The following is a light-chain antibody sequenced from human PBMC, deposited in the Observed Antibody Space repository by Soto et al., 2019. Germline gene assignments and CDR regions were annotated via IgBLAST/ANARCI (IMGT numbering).Light chain of an antibody. CDR1: QSVSSN. V-gene: IGKV3-15*01. CDR3: QQYDNWPWT. J-gene: IGKJ1*01. CDR2: GTS. Sequence: DRVMSQAPAALSMSPGERATLSCMASQSVSSNLAWYQHKPGQAPRLLIYGTSTRATGIPARFSGSGSGTEFTLTISSLQSEDFAVYYCQQYDNWPWTFGQGTKV.